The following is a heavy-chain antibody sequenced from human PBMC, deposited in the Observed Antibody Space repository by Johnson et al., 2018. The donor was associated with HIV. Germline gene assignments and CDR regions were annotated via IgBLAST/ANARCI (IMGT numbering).Heavy chain of an antibody. CDR1: GFTFSDYY. V-gene: IGHV3-11*04. D-gene: IGHD2-21*02. CDR2: ISNSGSTI. Sequence: QVQLVESGGGLVKPGGSLRLSCAASGFTFSDYYMSSIRQAPAKGLEWISYISNSGSTIYYADSVKGRFTISRDNAKNLLYLQMNSLRAEDTAVYYCARPGGDPLTDDAFDIWGQGTMVTVSS. J-gene: IGHJ3*02. CDR3: ARPGGDPLTDDAFDI.